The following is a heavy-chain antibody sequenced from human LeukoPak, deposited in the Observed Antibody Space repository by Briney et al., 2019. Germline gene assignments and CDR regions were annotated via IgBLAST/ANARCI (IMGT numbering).Heavy chain of an antibody. J-gene: IGHJ4*02. CDR1: GGSFSVYY. V-gene: IGHV4-34*01. CDR2: INHSGST. CDR3: ARAITGYCSGGSCSAGY. Sequence: SETLSLTCAVYGGSFSVYYWSWIRQPPGKGLEWIGEINHSGSTNYNPSLKSRVTISVDTSKNQFSLKLSSVTAADTAVYYCARAITGYCSGGSCSAGYWGQGTLVTVSS. D-gene: IGHD2-15*01.